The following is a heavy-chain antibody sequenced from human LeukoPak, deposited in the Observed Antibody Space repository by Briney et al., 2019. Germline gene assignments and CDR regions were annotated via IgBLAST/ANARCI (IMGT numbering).Heavy chain of an antibody. CDR3: ARPTTVTTISADAFDI. V-gene: IGHV3-23*01. Sequence: GGSLRLSCVASGFTFRTHAMTWVRQAPGKGLEWVSSISGSGGSTYYADSVKGRFTISRDNAQNSLYPQMNSLRAEDSSVYYCARPTTVTTISADAFDIWGQGTMVTVSS. D-gene: IGHD4-17*01. CDR2: ISGSGGST. CDR1: GFTFRTHA. J-gene: IGHJ3*02.